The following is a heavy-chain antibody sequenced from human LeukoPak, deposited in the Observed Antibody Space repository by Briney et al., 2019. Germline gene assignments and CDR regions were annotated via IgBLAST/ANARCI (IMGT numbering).Heavy chain of an antibody. J-gene: IGHJ4*02. CDR3: AKPAISSRGWYYDY. CDR1: GFTFSSYA. Sequence: GGSLRLSCAASGFTFSSYAMSWVRQAPGKGLEWVSAINDSGGSTYYADSVKGRFTISRDNSKNTLYLQMNSLRAEDTAVYYCAKPAISSRGWYYDYWGQGTLVTVSS. CDR2: INDSGGST. V-gene: IGHV3-23*01. D-gene: IGHD6-19*01.